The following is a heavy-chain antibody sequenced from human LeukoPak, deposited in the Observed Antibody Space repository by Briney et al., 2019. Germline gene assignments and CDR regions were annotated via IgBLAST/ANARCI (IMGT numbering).Heavy chain of an antibody. Sequence: PGGSLRLSCAASGFTFSSFWMHWVRLAPGKGLVWVSRVTSDGSGTAYADSVKGRFTISRDNAKNTLYLQMNSLKAEATAVYYCPRGPTRYGKLDSWGQGTLVTVSS. CDR1: GFTFSSFW. D-gene: IGHD1-1*01. V-gene: IGHV3-74*01. J-gene: IGHJ4*02. CDR3: PRGPTRYGKLDS. CDR2: VTSDGSGT.